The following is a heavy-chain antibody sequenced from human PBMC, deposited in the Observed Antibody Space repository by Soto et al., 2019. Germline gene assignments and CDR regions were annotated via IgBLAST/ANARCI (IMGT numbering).Heavy chain of an antibody. V-gene: IGHV1-8*01. CDR2: MNPNNGNT. CDR3: ARVVIYCSGGSCYYYGMDV. Sequence: QVQLVQSGAEVKKPGASVKVSCKASGYTFTNYDINWVRQATGQGLEWMGWMNPNNGNTGYAQKFQGRVTMTRNTSISTAYMELSSLISEDTAVYYCARVVIYCSGGSCYYYGMDVWGQGTTVTASS. D-gene: IGHD2-15*01. J-gene: IGHJ6*02. CDR1: GYTFTNYD.